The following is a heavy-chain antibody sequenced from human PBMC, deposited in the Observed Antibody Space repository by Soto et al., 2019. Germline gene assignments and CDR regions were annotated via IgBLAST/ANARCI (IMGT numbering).Heavy chain of an antibody. D-gene: IGHD3-3*01. Sequence: EVRLVESGGGLVKPGGSLRLSCAASGFSFTDNWMHWVRQAPGKGLEWVGRIKSRADGETTDYAAPVKGRFTISRDDSRDTFYLEMNSLKSEDTAMYYCITYCDFGGGHYPHWGQGILVTVSS. V-gene: IGHV3-15*07. CDR2: IKSRADGETT. CDR1: GFSFTDNW. J-gene: IGHJ4*02. CDR3: ITYCDFGGGHYPH.